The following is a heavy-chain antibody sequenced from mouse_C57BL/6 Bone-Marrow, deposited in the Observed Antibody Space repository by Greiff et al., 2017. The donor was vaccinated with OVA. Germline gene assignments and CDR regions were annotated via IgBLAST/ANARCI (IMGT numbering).Heavy chain of an antibody. CDR3: ARLVYYYGSSPYWYFDV. J-gene: IGHJ1*03. D-gene: IGHD1-1*01. CDR1: EYEFPSHD. V-gene: IGHV5-2*01. Sequence: EVQRVESGGGLVQPGESLKLSCESNEYEFPSHDMSWVRKTPEKRLELVAAINSDGGSTYYPDTMERRFIISRDNTKKTLYLQMSSLRSEDTALYYCARLVYYYGSSPYWYFDVWGTGTTVTVSS. CDR2: INSDGGST.